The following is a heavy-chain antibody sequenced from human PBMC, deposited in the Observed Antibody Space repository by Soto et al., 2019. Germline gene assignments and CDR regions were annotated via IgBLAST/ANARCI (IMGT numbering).Heavy chain of an antibody. V-gene: IGHV1-18*01. J-gene: IGHJ4*02. CDR2: ISAYNGNT. CDR3: ARARVGRSSGYADAYDY. D-gene: IGHD6-13*01. CDR1: GYTFTSYG. Sequence: ASVKVSCKASGYTFTSYGISWVRQAPGQGLEWMGWISAYNGNTNYAQKLQGRVTMTTDTSTSTAYMELRSLRSDDTAVYYCARARVGRSSGYADAYDYWGQGTLVTVSS.